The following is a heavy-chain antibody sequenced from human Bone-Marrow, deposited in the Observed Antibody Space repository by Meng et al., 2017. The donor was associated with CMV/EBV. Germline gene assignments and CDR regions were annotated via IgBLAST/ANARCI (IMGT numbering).Heavy chain of an antibody. CDR3: ARGGIAATPHGYFDL. D-gene: IGHD6-13*01. CDR2: IYSGGST. CDR1: GFTVSSNY. V-gene: IGHV3-66*02. Sequence: GESLKISCAASGFTVSSNYMSWVRQAPGKGLEWVSVIYSGGSTYYADSVKGRFTISRDNSKNTLSLQMNSLRAEDTAVYYCARGGIAATPHGYFDLWGRGTLVTVSS. J-gene: IGHJ2*01.